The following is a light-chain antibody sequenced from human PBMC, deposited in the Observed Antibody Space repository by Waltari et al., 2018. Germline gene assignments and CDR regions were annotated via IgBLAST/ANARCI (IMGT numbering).Light chain of an antibody. CDR3: GAWDTSLTAYV. CDR1: TSHIGNEF. CDR2: DTY. Sequence: QSVLTQPPSVSATPGQKVTISCSGSTSHIGNEFVSWYQQLPGTVPKLLVYDTYKRPSGIPDRFSGSKSGTSATLDITGLQTGDEAHYYCGAWDTSLTAYVFGTGTEVTVL. V-gene: IGLV1-51*01. J-gene: IGLJ1*01.